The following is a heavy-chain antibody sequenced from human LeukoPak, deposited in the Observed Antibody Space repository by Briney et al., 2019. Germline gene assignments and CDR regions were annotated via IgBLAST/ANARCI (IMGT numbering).Heavy chain of an antibody. CDR1: GFTFSSYA. CDR2: ISYDGSNK. V-gene: IGHV3-30*04. Sequence: PGRSLRLSCAASGFTFSSYAMHWVRQAPGKGLEWVAVISYDGSNKYYADSVKGRFTISRDNSKNTLYLQMNSLRAEDTAVYYCARAPPIVGATKLSYFDYWGQGTLVTVSS. CDR3: ARAPPIVGATKLSYFDY. D-gene: IGHD1-26*01. J-gene: IGHJ4*02.